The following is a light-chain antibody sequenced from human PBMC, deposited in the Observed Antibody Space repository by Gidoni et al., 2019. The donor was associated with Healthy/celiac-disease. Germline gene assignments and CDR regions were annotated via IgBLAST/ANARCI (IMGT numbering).Light chain of an antibody. CDR2: AAS. V-gene: IGKV1-39*01. CDR3: QQSYSSPRT. CDR1: QSISSY. Sequence: IHTAQSPSSRSASVGDRVTITCRASQSISSYLNWYQQKPGQAPKLLIYAASSLESGVPARFSGSGSGTEFTLTISSLQPEDFAIYYCQQSYSSPRTFGQGTKVEIK. J-gene: IGKJ1*01.